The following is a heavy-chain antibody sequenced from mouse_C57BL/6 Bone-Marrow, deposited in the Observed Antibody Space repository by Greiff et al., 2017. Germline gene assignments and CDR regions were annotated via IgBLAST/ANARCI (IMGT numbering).Heavy chain of an antibody. V-gene: IGHV1-26*01. Sequence: EVQLQQSGPELVKPGASVKISCKASGYTFTDYYMNWVKQSHGKSLEWIGDINPNNGGTSYNQKFKGKATLTVDKSSSTAYMELRSLTSEDSAVYYCARWGAFDYWGQGTTLTVSS. CDR1: GYTFTDYY. CDR3: ARWGAFDY. J-gene: IGHJ2*01. CDR2: INPNNGGT.